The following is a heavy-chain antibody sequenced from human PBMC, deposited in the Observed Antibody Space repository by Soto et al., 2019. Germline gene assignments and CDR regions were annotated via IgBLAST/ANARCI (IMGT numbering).Heavy chain of an antibody. CDR1: GFTFDDYA. D-gene: IGHD6-13*01. J-gene: IGHJ5*02. CDR2: ISWNSGSI. V-gene: IGHV3-9*01. Sequence: EVQLVESGGGLVQPGRSLRLSCAASGFTFDDYAMHWVRQAPGKGLEWVSGISWNSGSIGYVDSVKGRFTISRDNAKNSLYLQMNSLRAEATALYYCAKDIVPAAAGTLDPWGQGTLVTVSS. CDR3: AKDIVPAAAGTLDP.